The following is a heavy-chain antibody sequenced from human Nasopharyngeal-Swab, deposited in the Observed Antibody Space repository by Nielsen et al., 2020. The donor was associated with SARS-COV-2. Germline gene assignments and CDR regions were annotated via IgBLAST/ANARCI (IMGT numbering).Heavy chain of an antibody. Sequence: RQAPGKGLEWIGYIYYSGSTNYNPSLKSRVTISVDTSKNQFSLKLSSVTAADTAVYYCARGWIRLWTSYFDYWGQGTLVTVSS. D-gene: IGHD5-18*01. CDR3: ARGWIRLWTSYFDY. CDR2: IYYSGST. J-gene: IGHJ4*02. V-gene: IGHV4-59*01.